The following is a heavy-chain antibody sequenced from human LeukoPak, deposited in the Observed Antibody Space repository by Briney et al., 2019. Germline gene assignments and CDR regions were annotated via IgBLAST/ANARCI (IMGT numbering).Heavy chain of an antibody. CDR2: LSGVFHSR. CDR1: GFAFSNYA. Sequence: PGGSLRLSCAASGFAFSNYAMSWVGQAPGKGLEGVSSLSGVFHSRYYSASVFGLFPISSDNSNNTLYLQMNSLRAEDTAVYYCAKAVRSMVTGGGYFDSWGQGTLVTVSS. CDR3: AKAVRSMVTGGGYFDS. V-gene: IGHV3-23*01. D-gene: IGHD3-10*01. J-gene: IGHJ4*02.